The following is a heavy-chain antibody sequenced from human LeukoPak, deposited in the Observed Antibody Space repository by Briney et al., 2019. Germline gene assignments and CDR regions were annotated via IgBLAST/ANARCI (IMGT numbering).Heavy chain of an antibody. D-gene: IGHD2-2*01. Sequence: SGTLSLTCAVSGDSMSSIDWWSWVRQPPGKGLERIGEIHHTGSTNYNPSLKSRVTISVDTSKNQFSLKLSSVTAGDTSVYYCARRYADGPRYNSFDPWGQGTLVTVSS. J-gene: IGHJ5*02. CDR2: IHHTGST. V-gene: IGHV4-4*02. CDR3: ARRYADGPRYNSFDP. CDR1: GDSMSSIDW.